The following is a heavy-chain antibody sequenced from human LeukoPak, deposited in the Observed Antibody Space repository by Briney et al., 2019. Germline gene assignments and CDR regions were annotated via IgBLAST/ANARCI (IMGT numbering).Heavy chain of an antibody. V-gene: IGHV4-39*07. CDR3: ARRGSGLDWFDP. CDR1: GGSISSSGYY. D-gene: IGHD6-19*01. Sequence: TSETLSLTCTVSGGSISSSGYYWGWIRQPPGKGLEWIGSFYYSGITYYNPSLKSRVTISVDTSKNQFSLKLSSLTAADTAVYYCARRGSGLDWFDPWGQGTLVTVSS. J-gene: IGHJ5*02. CDR2: FYYSGIT.